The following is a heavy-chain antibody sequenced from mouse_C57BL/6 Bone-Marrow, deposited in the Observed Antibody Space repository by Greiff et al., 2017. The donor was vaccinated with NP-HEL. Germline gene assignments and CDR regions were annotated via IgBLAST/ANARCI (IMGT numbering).Heavy chain of an antibody. CDR3: AREGKSYAMDY. CDR1: GYTFTSYG. J-gene: IGHJ4*01. Sequence: QVHVKQSGAELARPGASVKLSCKASGYTFTSYGISWVKQRTGQGLEWIGEIYPRSGNTYYNEKFKGKATLTADKSSSTAYMELRSLTSEDSAVYFCAREGKSYAMDYWGQGTSVTVSS. CDR2: IYPRSGNT. V-gene: IGHV1-81*01. D-gene: IGHD2-1*01.